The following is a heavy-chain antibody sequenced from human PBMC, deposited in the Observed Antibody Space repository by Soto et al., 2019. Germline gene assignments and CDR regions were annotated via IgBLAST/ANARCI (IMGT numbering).Heavy chain of an antibody. D-gene: IGHD3-22*01. CDR1: GGSISSGDYY. J-gene: IGHJ4*02. CDR2: IYYSGST. CDR3: ARDLGSSGYLDVGY. Sequence: PSETLSLTCTVSGGSISSGDYYWSWIRQPPGKGLEWIGYIYYSGSTYYNPSLKSRVTISVDTSKNQFSLKLSSVTAADTAVYYCARDLGSSGYLDVGYWGQGTLVTVSS. V-gene: IGHV4-30-4*01.